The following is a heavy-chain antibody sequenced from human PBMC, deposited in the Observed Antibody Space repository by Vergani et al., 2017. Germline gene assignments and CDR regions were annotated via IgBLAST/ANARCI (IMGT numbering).Heavy chain of an antibody. CDR1: GYSISSGYY. J-gene: IGHJ6*02. Sequence: QVQLQESGPGLVKPSETLSLTCAVSGYSISSGYYWGWIRQPPGKGLEWIGSIYHSGRTYYNPSLKSRVTISVDTSKNQFSLKLSSVTAADTAVYYCARHTPYGSGSYFYYYYGMDVWGQGTTVTVSS. CDR3: ARHTPYGSGSYFYYYYGMDV. CDR2: IYHSGRT. D-gene: IGHD3-10*01. V-gene: IGHV4-38-2*01.